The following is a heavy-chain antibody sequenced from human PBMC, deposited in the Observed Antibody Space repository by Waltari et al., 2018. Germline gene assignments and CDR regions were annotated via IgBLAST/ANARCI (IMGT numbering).Heavy chain of an antibody. Sequence: QVQLQQWGAGLLKPSETLSLTCAVYGGSFSGYYWSWIRQPPGKGREWIGEINHSGSTNYNPSLKSRVTISVDTSKNQFSLKLSSVTAADTAVYYCARGVYDSSRFDPWGQGTLVTVSS. D-gene: IGHD3-22*01. J-gene: IGHJ5*02. V-gene: IGHV4-34*01. CDR3: ARGVYDSSRFDP. CDR1: GGSFSGYY. CDR2: INHSGST.